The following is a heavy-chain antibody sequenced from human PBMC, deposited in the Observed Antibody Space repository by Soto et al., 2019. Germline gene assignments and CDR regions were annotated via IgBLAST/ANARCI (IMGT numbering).Heavy chain of an antibody. CDR3: ARVPVGVAAAGIGGGVAMDV. CDR2: MNPNSGNT. D-gene: IGHD6-13*01. CDR1: GYTFTSYD. V-gene: IGHV1-8*01. J-gene: IGHJ6*03. Sequence: ASVKVSCKASGYTFTSYDINWVRQATGQGLEWMGWMNPNSGNTGYAQKFQGRVTMTRNTSISTAYMELSSLRSEDTAVYYCARVPVGVAAAGIGGGVAMDVWGKGTTVNVSS.